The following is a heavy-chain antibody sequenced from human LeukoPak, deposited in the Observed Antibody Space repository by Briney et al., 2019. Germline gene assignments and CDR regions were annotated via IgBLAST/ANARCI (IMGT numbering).Heavy chain of an antibody. CDR3: ARSESSGTFDAFDI. CDR1: GGSISSTTYY. Sequence: SETLSLTCSVSGGSISSTTYYWGWIRQPPGKGLGWIGSIYSSGSTYYNPSLTSRVTISVDTTKNQFSPRLSSVTAADTAVYYCARSESSGTFDAFDIWGQGTMVTVSS. CDR2: IYSSGST. V-gene: IGHV4-39*01. J-gene: IGHJ3*02. D-gene: IGHD1-26*01.